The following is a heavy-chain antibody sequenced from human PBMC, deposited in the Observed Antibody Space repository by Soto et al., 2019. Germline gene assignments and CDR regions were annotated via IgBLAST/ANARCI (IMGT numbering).Heavy chain of an antibody. CDR3: ARATRRVSGSYYFDY. CDR2: IYYSGST. V-gene: IGHV4-30-4*01. Sequence: SETLSLTCTVSGGSISSCDYYWSWIRQPPGKGLDWIGYIYYSGSTYYNPSLRSRVTISVDTSKNQFSLKLSSVTAADTAVYYCARATRRVSGSYYFDYWGQGTLVTVSS. J-gene: IGHJ4*02. D-gene: IGHD1-26*01. CDR1: GGSISSCDYY.